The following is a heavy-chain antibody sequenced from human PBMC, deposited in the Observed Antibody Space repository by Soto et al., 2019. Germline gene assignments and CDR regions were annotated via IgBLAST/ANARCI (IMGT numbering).Heavy chain of an antibody. Sequence: PSETLSLTCTVSGGSISSGGYYWSWIRQHPGKGLEWIGCIYYSGSTYYNPSLKSRVTISVDTSKNQFSLKLSSVTAADTAVYYCARDSSSRDYYYYGMDVWGQGTTVTVSS. V-gene: IGHV4-31*03. J-gene: IGHJ6*02. CDR1: GGSISSGGYY. CDR2: IYYSGST. CDR3: ARDSSSRDYYYYGMDV. D-gene: IGHD6-6*01.